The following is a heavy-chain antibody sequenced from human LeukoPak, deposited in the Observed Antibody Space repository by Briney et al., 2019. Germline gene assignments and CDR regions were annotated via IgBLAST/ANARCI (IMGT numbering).Heavy chain of an antibody. CDR2: IGSSGATI. CDR1: GFPFSIYE. CDR3: ALLAVASDFDY. V-gene: IGHV3-48*03. J-gene: IGHJ4*02. Sequence: GGSLRLSCAVSGFPFSIYEMNWVRQAPGKGLEWVSNIGSSGATIYYADSVKGRFSISRDNAKSSLYLQMNSLRVEDTAVYYCALLAVASDFDYWGQGALVTVSS. D-gene: IGHD6-19*01.